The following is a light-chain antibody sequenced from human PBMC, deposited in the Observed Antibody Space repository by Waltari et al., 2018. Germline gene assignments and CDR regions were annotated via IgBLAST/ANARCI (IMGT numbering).Light chain of an antibody. V-gene: IGKV3-15*01. CDR1: HSSTSN. CDR2: GAS. CDR3: QQYNNWLPLT. J-gene: IGKJ4*01. Sequence: EIVLTQSPVILSVSPGERTTLSCRTSHSSTSNLAWYQQKPGQSPRLLIYGASILAAGIPASFSGSGSGTEFTLTISSLQSEDFAVYYGQQYNNWLPLTFGGGTKVEIK.